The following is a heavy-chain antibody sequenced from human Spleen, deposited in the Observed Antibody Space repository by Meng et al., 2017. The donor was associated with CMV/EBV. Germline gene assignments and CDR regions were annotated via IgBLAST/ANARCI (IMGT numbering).Heavy chain of an antibody. V-gene: IGHV1-18*01. J-gene: IGHJ4*02. D-gene: IGHD4-11*01. CDR1: GYTFIAYG. CDR2: ISAYNGNT. CDR3: AKGRQYSELTFDH. Sequence: CKTSGYTFIAYGLSWVRQAPGQGLEWMGWISAYNGNTSYAQKVQDRVTLTTDTSTSTAYMELRSLRADDTAVYYCAKGRQYSELTFDHWGQGTLVTVSS.